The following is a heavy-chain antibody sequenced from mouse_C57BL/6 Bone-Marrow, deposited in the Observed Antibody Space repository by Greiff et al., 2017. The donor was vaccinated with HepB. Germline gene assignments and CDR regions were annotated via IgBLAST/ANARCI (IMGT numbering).Heavy chain of an antibody. J-gene: IGHJ3*01. Sequence: VQLQQSGAELVRPGASVTLSCKASGYTFTDYEMPWVKQTPVHGLEWIGAIDPGSGSTDYNEKFKGKAILTADKSSSTAYMELRSLTSEDSAVYYCTRSDVDYDRYEFDYWGRGKVITVTA. CDR2: IDPGSGST. D-gene: IGHD2-4*01. CDR1: GYTFTDYE. CDR3: TRSDVDYDRYEFDY. V-gene: IGHV1-15*01.